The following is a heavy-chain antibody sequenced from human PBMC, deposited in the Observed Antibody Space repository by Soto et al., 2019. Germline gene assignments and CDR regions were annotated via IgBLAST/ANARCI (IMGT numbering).Heavy chain of an antibody. V-gene: IGHV1-24*01. J-gene: IGHJ5*02. Sequence: QVQVVQSGAEVKKPGASVRVSCKVSQYSLTEFSIHWVRQSPGKGLEWMGGFDHEDGQRIYAQKFQGRVTMTEDTSTETAYMELRNLKSDDTAVYYCASDLGRPGTYGGAWSDPWGQGTLVTVSS. CDR2: FDHEDGQR. CDR1: QYSLTEFS. CDR3: ASDLGRPGTYGGAWSDP. D-gene: IGHD7-27*01.